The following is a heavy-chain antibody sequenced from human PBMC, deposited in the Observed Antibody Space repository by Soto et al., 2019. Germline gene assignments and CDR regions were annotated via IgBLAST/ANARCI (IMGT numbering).Heavy chain of an antibody. CDR3: AMVDNYVTPTPQDV. V-gene: IGHV1-18*01. Sequence: QVKLVQSGDEVRKPGSSVKVSCKASGYIFVNYGIAWVRQAPGQGLEWMGWISPYSGNPHYASKVQGRLTMTTDTXXGTACMDLGTLTSDDTGVYYCAMVDNYVTPTPQDVCGQGTTVTVSS. D-gene: IGHD3-16*01. CDR1: GYIFVNYG. J-gene: IGHJ6*02. CDR2: ISPYSGNP.